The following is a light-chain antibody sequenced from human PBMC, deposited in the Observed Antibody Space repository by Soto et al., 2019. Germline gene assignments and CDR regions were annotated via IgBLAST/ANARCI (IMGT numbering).Light chain of an antibody. CDR3: QQYNSLWT. J-gene: IGKJ1*01. CDR2: KAS. CDR1: QSISSW. V-gene: IGKV1-5*03. Sequence: DIQMTQSPSTLSASVGDRVTITCRASQSISSWLAWYQQKPGKAPKLLIYKASSLERGVPSRFSGSGSGTKFTLTISSLQPDDFATYYCQQYNSLWTFGQGTKVEIK.